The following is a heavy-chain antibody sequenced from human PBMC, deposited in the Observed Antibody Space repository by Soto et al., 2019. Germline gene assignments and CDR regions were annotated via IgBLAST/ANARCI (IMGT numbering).Heavy chain of an antibody. CDR2: ITDSSDTV. J-gene: IGHJ4*02. V-gene: IGHV3-48*01. CDR1: GFSFSNYN. CDR3: AKAKPFDY. Sequence: PGWSLRLSCVASGFSFSNYNMNWVRQAPGKGLEWVSYITDSSDTVHYADSVRGRFTISRDNAESSLYLQMNSLRAEDTAVYYCAKAKPFDYWGQGTLVTVSS.